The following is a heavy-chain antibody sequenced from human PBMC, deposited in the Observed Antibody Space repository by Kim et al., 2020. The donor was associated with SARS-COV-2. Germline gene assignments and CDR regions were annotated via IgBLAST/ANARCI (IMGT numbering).Heavy chain of an antibody. Sequence: GESLKISCKGSGYSVTSYWISWVRQMPGKGLEWMGRIDPSDSYTNYSPSFQGHVTISADKSISTAYLQWSSLKASDTAMYYCARGGYYDSSGYYKAVGAFDIWGQGTMVTVSS. D-gene: IGHD3-22*01. J-gene: IGHJ3*02. V-gene: IGHV5-10-1*01. CDR3: ARGGYYDSSGYYKAVGAFDI. CDR1: GYSVTSYW. CDR2: IDPSDSYT.